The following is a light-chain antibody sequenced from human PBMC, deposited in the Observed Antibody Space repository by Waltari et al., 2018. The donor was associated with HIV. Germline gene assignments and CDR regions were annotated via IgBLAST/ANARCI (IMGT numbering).Light chain of an antibody. CDR3: CAYAGSTTYVI. Sequence: QSALTQPASVSGSPGQSITISCTGTSSDVGGYNLVSWYQQHPGNAPKLMIYEVSKRPSGVPNGFSGSKSGNTASRTISGLQAEDEADYYCCAYAGSTTYVIFGGGTKLTVL. V-gene: IGLV2-23*02. J-gene: IGLJ2*01. CDR1: SSDVGGYNL. CDR2: EVS.